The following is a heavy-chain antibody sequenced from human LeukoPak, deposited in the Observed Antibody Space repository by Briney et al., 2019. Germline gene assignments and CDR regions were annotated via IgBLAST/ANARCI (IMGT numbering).Heavy chain of an antibody. CDR3: AVGGWLRYAY. CDR1: GGSISSYY. CDR2: INYSGST. Sequence: SETLSLTCTVSGGSISSYYWSWIRQPPGKGLEWIGYINYSGSTNYNPSLKSRVTISVDTSKNQFSLKLSSVTAADTAVYYCAVGGWLRYAYWGQGTLATVSS. V-gene: IGHV4-59*01. D-gene: IGHD5-24*01. J-gene: IGHJ4*02.